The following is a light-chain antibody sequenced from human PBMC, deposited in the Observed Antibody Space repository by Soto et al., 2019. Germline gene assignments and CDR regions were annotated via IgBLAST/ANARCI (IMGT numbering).Light chain of an antibody. CDR1: QSVLYSSNNKNY. Sequence: DIVMSRSPDYLDVSLGERATINCKSSQSVLYSSNNKNYLAWYQQKPGQPPKLLIYWASTRESGVPDRFSGSGSGTDFTLTISSLQAEDVAVYYCQQYFSTPLTFGGGTKVDIK. V-gene: IGKV4-1*01. J-gene: IGKJ4*01. CDR2: WAS. CDR3: QQYFSTPLT.